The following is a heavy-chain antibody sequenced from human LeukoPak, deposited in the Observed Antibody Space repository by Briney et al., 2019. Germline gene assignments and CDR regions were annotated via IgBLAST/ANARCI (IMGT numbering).Heavy chain of an antibody. CDR3: ARASGNTYGCFEY. D-gene: IGHD5-18*01. Sequence: GGSLRLSCAASGLTLSGYWMHWVRQAPGKGLVWVSRINGDASSTSYADSVKGRFTISRDNAKSTLYLQMNSLRVEDTAVYYCARASGNTYGCFEYWGQGTLVTVSS. CDR1: GLTLSGYW. J-gene: IGHJ4*02. V-gene: IGHV3-74*01. CDR2: INGDASST.